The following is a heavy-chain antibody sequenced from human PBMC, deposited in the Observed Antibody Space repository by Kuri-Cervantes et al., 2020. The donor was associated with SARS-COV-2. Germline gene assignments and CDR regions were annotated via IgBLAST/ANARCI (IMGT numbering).Heavy chain of an antibody. Sequence: SETLSLTCTVSGGSVSSGSYYWSWTRQPPGKGLEWIGYIYYSGSTNYNPSLKSRVTISVDTSKNQFSLKLSSVTAADTAVYYCARLKRGSNWFDPWGQGTLVTVSS. CDR3: ARLKRGSNWFDP. D-gene: IGHD2-15*01. CDR1: GGSVSSGSYY. CDR2: IYYSGST. V-gene: IGHV4-61*01. J-gene: IGHJ5*02.